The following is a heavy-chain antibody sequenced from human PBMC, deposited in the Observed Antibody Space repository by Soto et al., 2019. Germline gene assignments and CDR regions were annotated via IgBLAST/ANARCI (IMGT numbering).Heavy chain of an antibody. V-gene: IGHV1-18*01. CDR3: ARDLTVAYCGGDCGLIDY. CDR2: ISAYNGNT. D-gene: IGHD2-21*02. CDR1: GYTFTSYG. J-gene: IGHJ4*02. Sequence: GASVKVSCKASGYTFTSYGISWVRQAPGQGLEWMGWISAYNGNTNYAQKLQGRVTMTTDTSTSTAYMELRSLRSDDTAVYYCARDLTVAYCGGDCGLIDYWGQGTLVTVSS.